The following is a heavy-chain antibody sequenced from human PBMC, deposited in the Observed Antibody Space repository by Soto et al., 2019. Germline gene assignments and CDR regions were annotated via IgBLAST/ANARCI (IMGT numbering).Heavy chain of an antibody. CDR1: GYTFTSYY. Sequence: GASVKVSCKASGYTFTSYYMHWVRQAPGQGLEWMGIINPSGGSTSYAQKFQGRVTMTRDTSTSTVYMELSSLRSEDTAVYYCAREPAAAAGPLDAFDIWGQGTMVTVSS. V-gene: IGHV1-46*01. D-gene: IGHD6-13*01. J-gene: IGHJ3*02. CDR3: AREPAAAAGPLDAFDI. CDR2: INPSGGST.